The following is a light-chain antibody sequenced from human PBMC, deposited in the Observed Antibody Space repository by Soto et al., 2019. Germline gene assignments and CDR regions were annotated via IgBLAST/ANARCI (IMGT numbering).Light chain of an antibody. V-gene: IGKV1-33*01. J-gene: IGKJ2*01. CDR2: EAS. Sequence: DMQLTQSPSSLSASIGDRVTITCQANQDIRNYLNWYQHKAGKAPKVLIYEASTLDTGVPSRFSGSGSETDFTLTITSLQPEDIATYYCQHYDTVPPFTFGQGTKLEIK. CDR3: QHYDTVPPFT. CDR1: QDIRNY.